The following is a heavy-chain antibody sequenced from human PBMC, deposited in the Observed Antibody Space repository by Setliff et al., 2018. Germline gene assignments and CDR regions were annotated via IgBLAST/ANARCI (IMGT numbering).Heavy chain of an antibody. D-gene: IGHD6-19*01. J-gene: IGHJ4*02. V-gene: IGHV1-2*02. Sequence: GASVKVSCKASGYIFSAYHVHWVRQAPGQGPEWVGCIRPLRGDTKSAQKFQGRLTMTGDASINTAFMELRGLTSDDTAVYYCARARIAVAGSDLDYWGQGTLVTVSS. CDR1: GYIFSAYH. CDR2: IRPLRGDT. CDR3: ARARIAVAGSDLDY.